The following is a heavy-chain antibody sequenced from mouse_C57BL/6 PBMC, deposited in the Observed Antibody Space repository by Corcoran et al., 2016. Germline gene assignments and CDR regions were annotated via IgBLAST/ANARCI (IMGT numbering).Heavy chain of an antibody. V-gene: IGHV9-3*01. CDR3: ARREGYGNYVHYFDY. Sequence: QIQLVQSGPELKKPGETVKISCKASGYTFTTYGMSWVKQAPGKGLKWMGWINTYSGVPTYADDFKGRFAFSLETSASTAYLQINNLKNEDTATYFCARREGYGNYVHYFDYWGQGTTLTVSS. J-gene: IGHJ2*01. CDR2: INTYSGVP. D-gene: IGHD2-1*01. CDR1: GYTFTTYG.